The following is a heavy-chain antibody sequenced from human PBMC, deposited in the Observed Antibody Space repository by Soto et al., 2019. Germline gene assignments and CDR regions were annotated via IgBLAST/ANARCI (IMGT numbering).Heavy chain of an antibody. V-gene: IGHV4-30-4*08. J-gene: IGHJ4*02. CDR2: IYYSGST. Sequence: SETLSLTCAVYGGSFSGYYWSWIRQPPGKGLEWIGYIYYSGSTYYNPSLKSRVTISVDTSKNQFSLKLSSVTAADTAVYYCARVYYGSGSYYHFDYWGQGTLVTVSS. D-gene: IGHD3-10*01. CDR3: ARVYYGSGSYYHFDY. CDR1: GGSFSGYY.